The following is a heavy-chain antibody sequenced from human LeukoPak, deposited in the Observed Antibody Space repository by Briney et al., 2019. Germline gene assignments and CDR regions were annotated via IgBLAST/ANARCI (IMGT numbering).Heavy chain of an antibody. CDR2: IRYDGSNK. D-gene: IGHD3-10*01. CDR1: GFTFSSYG. CDR3: AKDNQFQLLWFGESSAVFDY. Sequence: GGSLRLSCAASGFTFSSYGMHWVRQAPGKGLEWVAFIRYDGSNKYYADSVKGRFTISRDNSKNTLYLQMNSLRAEDTAVYYCAKDNQFQLLWFGESSAVFDYWGQGTLDTVSS. V-gene: IGHV3-30*02. J-gene: IGHJ4*02.